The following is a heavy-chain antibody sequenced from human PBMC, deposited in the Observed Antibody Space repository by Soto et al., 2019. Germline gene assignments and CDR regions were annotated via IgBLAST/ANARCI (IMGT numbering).Heavy chain of an antibody. Sequence: GGSLRLSCAASGFTFSSYGMHWVRQAPGKGLEWVAVISYDGSNKYYADSVKGRFTISRDNSKNTLYLQMDSLRAEDTAVYYCASSNWFDPWGQGALVTVSS. V-gene: IGHV3-30*03. CDR1: GFTFSSYG. CDR2: ISYDGSNK. J-gene: IGHJ5*02. CDR3: ASSNWFDP.